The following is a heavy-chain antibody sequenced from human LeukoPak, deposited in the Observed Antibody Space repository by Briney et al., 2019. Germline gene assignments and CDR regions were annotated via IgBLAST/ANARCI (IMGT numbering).Heavy chain of an antibody. J-gene: IGHJ4*02. CDR1: SGSINSYY. D-gene: IGHD3-16*01. CDR3: ARHGYTASHYFLDY. Sequence: PSETLSLTCTVSSGSINSYYWGWVRQPAGRGLEWIGRIYTTGNTNYNPSLKSRLTMSVATSKRQFSLNLRSVTAADTAIYYCARHGYTASHYFLDYWSQGILVTVSS. CDR2: IYTTGNT. V-gene: IGHV4-4*07.